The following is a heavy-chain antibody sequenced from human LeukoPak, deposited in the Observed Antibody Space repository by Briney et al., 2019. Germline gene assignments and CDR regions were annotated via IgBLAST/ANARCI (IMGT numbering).Heavy chain of an antibody. V-gene: IGHV5-51*01. CDR3: ARPRYYYDSSGPWYFDL. D-gene: IGHD3-22*01. CDR2: IYPGDSDT. J-gene: IGHJ2*01. Sequence: GESLNVSCKGSGYRFTSYWIGWGRQMPGKGLEWLGIIYPGDSDTRYSPSFQGQVTISADKSISTAYLQWSSLKASDTAMYYCARPRYYYDSSGPWYFDLWGRGTLVTVSS. CDR1: GYRFTSYW.